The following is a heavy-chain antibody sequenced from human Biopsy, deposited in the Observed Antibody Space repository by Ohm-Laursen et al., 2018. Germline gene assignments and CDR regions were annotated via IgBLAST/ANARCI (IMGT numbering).Heavy chain of an antibody. CDR2: VYYSGST. Sequence: PSQTLSLTCPVSRGSISSYYWSWIRQPPGKGLEWIGDVYYSGSTNRNPSLKSRVTILVDTSKNQFSLKLNSVTAADTAGYYCGRREVVITHDAFDTWGQGTMVTVSS. CDR1: RGSISSYY. D-gene: IGHD3-22*01. CDR3: GRREVVITHDAFDT. V-gene: IGHV4-59*08. J-gene: IGHJ3*02.